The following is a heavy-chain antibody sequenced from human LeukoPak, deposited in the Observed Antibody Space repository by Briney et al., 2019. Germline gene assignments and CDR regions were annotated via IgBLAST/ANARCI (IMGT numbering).Heavy chain of an antibody. CDR3: ARALAAAAPFQH. Sequence: GGSLRLSCAASGFTVSSNYMSWVRQAPGKGLEWVSVIYSGGSTYYADSVKGRFTISRDNSKNTLYLQMNSLRAEDTAVYYCARALAAAAPFQHWGQGTLVTVSS. CDR2: IYSGGST. J-gene: IGHJ1*01. D-gene: IGHD6-13*01. V-gene: IGHV3-53*01. CDR1: GFTVSSNY.